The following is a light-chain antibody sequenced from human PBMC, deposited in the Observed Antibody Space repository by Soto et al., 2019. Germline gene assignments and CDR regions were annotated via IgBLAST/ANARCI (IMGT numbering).Light chain of an antibody. J-gene: IGLJ1*01. CDR3: SSYTSTSSRV. CDR1: SSDVGGYNY. V-gene: IGLV2-14*01. Sequence: QSVLTQPASVSGYPGQAITISCTGTSSDVGGYNYVTWYQQHPGKAPKLVIYEVSNRPSGVSNRFSGSKSGNTASLTISGLQAEDEADYYCSSYTSTSSRVFGTGTKVTVL. CDR2: EVS.